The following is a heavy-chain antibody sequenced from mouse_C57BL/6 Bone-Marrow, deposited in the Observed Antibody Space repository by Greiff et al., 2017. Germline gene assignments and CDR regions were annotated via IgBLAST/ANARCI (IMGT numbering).Heavy chain of an antibody. CDR2: IYPRMGNT. Sequence: QVHLKESGAELARPGASVKLSCKASGYTFTSYGISWVKQRTGQGLEWIGEIYPRMGNTYYNEMFKGKATLTADKSSSTAYMELRSLTSEDSAVYFCASPAYSSPYYFDDWGQGTTLTVSS. V-gene: IGHV1-81*01. CDR1: GYTFTSYG. D-gene: IGHD1-1*01. CDR3: ASPAYSSPYYFDD. J-gene: IGHJ2*01.